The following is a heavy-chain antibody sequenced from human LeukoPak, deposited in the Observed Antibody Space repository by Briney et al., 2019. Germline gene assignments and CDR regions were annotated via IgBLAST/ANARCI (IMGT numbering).Heavy chain of an antibody. CDR3: ARGSLAARLNLWVDY. J-gene: IGHJ4*02. CDR2: IYYSGST. D-gene: IGHD6-6*01. Sequence: SETLSLTCTVSGGSISSSSYYWGWIRQPPGKGLEWIGSIYYSGSTYYNPSLKGRVTISVDTSKNQFSLKLSSVTAADTAVYYCARGSLAARLNLWVDYWGQGTLVTVSS. V-gene: IGHV4-39*01. CDR1: GGSISSSSYY.